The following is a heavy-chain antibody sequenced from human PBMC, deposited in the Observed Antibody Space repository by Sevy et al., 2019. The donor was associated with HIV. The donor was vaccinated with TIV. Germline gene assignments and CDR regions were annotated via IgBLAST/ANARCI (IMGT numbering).Heavy chain of an antibody. V-gene: IGHV4-30-4*01. CDR2: THYSGGT. D-gene: IGHD5-12*01. CDR1: GGSISSSDSY. CDR3: ASKRGYNHGPFDY. J-gene: IGHJ4*01. Sequence: SETLSLTCTVSGGSISSSDSYWSWIRQPPGKGLEWLGYTHYSGGTYYNPFLKSRVAMSVYTSEKQFSLRLTFLTAADTAVYYWASKRGYNHGPFDYWGQGTLVTVS.